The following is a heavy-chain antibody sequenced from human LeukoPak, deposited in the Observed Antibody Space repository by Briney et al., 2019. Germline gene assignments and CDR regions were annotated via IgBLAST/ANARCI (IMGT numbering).Heavy chain of an antibody. Sequence: GGSLRLSCASSGFTFSTYGMHWVRQAPGKGLEWVAFIRYDGSDKYYADSVKGRFTISRDNSKNTLYLQMNSLRPEDTAVYYCAKDIYIYGAGGYNFDYWGQGTLVTVSS. CDR2: IRYDGSDK. D-gene: IGHD1-1*01. V-gene: IGHV3-30*02. CDR1: GFTFSTYG. CDR3: AKDIYIYGAGGYNFDY. J-gene: IGHJ4*02.